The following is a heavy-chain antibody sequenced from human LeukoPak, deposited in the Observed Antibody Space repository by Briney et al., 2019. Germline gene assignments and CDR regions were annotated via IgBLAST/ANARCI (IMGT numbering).Heavy chain of an antibody. CDR2: MSPDSGNT. CDR3: ASHGSPKLIATSGHPPLGWFDP. V-gene: IGHV1-8*01. D-gene: IGHD6-13*01. J-gene: IGHJ5*02. CDR1: GYTFTSYD. Sequence: ASVKVSCKASGYTFTSYDINWVRQATGQGLEWMGWMSPDSGNTGYAQKFQGRFTMTRNTSISKAYMELSSLRSEDTAVYYCASHGSPKLIATSGHPPLGWFDPWGQGTLVTVSS.